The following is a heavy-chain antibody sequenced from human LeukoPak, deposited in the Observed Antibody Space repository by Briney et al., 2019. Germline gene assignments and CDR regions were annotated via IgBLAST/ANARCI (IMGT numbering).Heavy chain of an antibody. CDR3: ARPETTSMVPWFFDL. CDR1: GDSKSYY. CDR2: IYSSGTT. Sequence: SETLSLTCTVFGDSKSYYWGWICQPPGKGLEWIGTIYSSGTTYYTPSLKGRVTISVDMSKNQFSLKLHSVTAADTAVYYCARPETTSMVPWFFDLWGRGILVTVSS. D-gene: IGHD5-18*01. J-gene: IGHJ2*01. V-gene: IGHV4-39*01.